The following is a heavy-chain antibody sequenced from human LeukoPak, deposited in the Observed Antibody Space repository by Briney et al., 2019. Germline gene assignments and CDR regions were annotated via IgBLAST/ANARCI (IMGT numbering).Heavy chain of an antibody. V-gene: IGHV3-7*01. J-gene: IGHJ4*02. D-gene: IGHD3-3*01. CDR2: IKQDGSEK. CDR3: ARVSDFWSGPFFDY. CDR1: GFTFSSYW. Sequence: PGGSLRLSCAASGFTFSSYWMSWVRQAPGKGLEWVANIKQDGSEKYYVDSVKGRFTISGDNAKNSLYLQMNSLRAEDTAVYYCARVSDFWSGPFFDYWGQGTLVTVSS.